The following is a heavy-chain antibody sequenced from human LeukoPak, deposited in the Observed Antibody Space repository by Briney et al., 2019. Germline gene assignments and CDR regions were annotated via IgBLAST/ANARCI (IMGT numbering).Heavy chain of an antibody. D-gene: IGHD1-1*01. CDR1: GGSISSCTYS. CDR3: ARDWNRYAY. CDR2: FSCSGST. Sequence: SETLSLTCSVSGGSISSCTYSWGWIRQPPGKGLEWIGSFSCSGSTYYNPSLKSRVTISVDTSKSQFSLYMDSVTAADAAVYYCARDWNRYAYWGQGTLVTVSS. J-gene: IGHJ4*02. V-gene: IGHV4-39*07.